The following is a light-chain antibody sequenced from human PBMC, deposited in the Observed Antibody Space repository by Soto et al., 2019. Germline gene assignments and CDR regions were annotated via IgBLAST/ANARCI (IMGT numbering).Light chain of an antibody. CDR3: QQYDSLLGT. CDR1: QSVSSSY. Sequence: EIVLTQSPGTLSLSPGERATLSCRASQSVSSSYLAWYQQKPGQAPRLLIYGASSRATGIPDRFSGSGSGTDFTLTISRLEPEDFAVYYCQQYDSLLGTFGQGTKVEIK. J-gene: IGKJ1*01. CDR2: GAS. V-gene: IGKV3-20*01.